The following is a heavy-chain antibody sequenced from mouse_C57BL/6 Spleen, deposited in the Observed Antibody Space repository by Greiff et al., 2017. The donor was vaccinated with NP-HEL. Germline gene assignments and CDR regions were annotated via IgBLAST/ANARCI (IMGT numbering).Heavy chain of an antibody. Sequence: EVQGVESGGGLVQPGGSMKLSCVASGFTFSNYWMNWVRQSPEKGLEWVAQIRLKSDNYATHYAESVKGRFTISRDDSKSSVYLQMNNLRAEDTGIYYCTGLIYYYGSSPYYFDYWGQGTTLTVSS. V-gene: IGHV6-3*01. CDR3: TGLIYYYGSSPYYFDY. CDR1: GFTFSNYW. D-gene: IGHD1-1*01. CDR2: IRLKSDNYAT. J-gene: IGHJ2*01.